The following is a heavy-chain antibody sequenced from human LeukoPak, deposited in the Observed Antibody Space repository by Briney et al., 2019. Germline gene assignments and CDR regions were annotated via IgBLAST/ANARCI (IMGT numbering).Heavy chain of an antibody. CDR2: ISYDGSNK. CDR1: GFTFSSYG. J-gene: IGHJ4*02. CDR3: AKDIWSSGSYYPIDY. D-gene: IGHD1-26*01. Sequence: GGSLRLSCAASGFTFSSYGMHWVRQAPGKGLEGVAVISYDGSNKYYADYVKGRFTISRDNSKNTLYLQMNSLRAEDTVVYYCAKDIWSSGSYYPIDYWGQGTLVTVSS. V-gene: IGHV3-30*18.